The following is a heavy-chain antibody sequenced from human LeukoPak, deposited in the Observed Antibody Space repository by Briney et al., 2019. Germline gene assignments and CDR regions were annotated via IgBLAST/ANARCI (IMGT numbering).Heavy chain of an antibody. V-gene: IGHV3-11*05. J-gene: IGHJ4*01. D-gene: IGHD6-13*01. CDR3: ARAANTAAGTPTLAIDY. Sequence: PGGSLRLSCVASGFTFSDYYMSWIRQAPGKGLEWVSYIPSTSSYKNYADSVKGRFTISRDNAKNSLYLQMNRLRAEDTAVYYCARAANTAAGTPTLAIDYWGQGTLVTVSS. CDR2: IPSTSSYK. CDR1: GFTFSDYY.